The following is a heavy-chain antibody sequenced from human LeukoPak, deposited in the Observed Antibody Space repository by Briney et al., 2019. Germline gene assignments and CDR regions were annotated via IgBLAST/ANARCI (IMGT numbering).Heavy chain of an antibody. CDR3: ARLVIP. CDR1: GFSISGDYY. D-gene: IGHD3-10*01. Sequence: NPSETLSLTCTVSGFSISGDYYWGWIRQPPGKGLEWIGSVSHSGITYYNSSLNSRVSIAVDTSKNQFSLKVNSVTAADTAVYYCARLVIPWGQGILVTVSS. J-gene: IGHJ5*02. V-gene: IGHV4-38-2*02. CDR2: VSHSGIT.